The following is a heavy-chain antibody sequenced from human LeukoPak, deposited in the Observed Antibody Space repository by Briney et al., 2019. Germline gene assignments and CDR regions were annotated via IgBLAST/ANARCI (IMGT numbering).Heavy chain of an antibody. CDR3: ARGRLADFWSGGQGDFQH. V-gene: IGHV1-8*03. D-gene: IGHD3-3*01. CDR2: MNPNSGNT. CDR1: GGTFTSYD. Sequence: GSSVKVSCKASGGTFTSYDINWVRQATGQGLEWMGWMNPNSGNTGYAQKFQGRVTITRNTSISTAYMELSSLRSEDTAVYYCARGRLADFWSGGQGDFQHWGQGTLVTVSS. J-gene: IGHJ1*01.